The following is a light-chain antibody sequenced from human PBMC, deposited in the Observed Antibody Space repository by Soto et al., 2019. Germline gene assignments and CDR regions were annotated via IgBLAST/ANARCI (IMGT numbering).Light chain of an antibody. V-gene: IGLV2-23*02. CDR2: EVS. Sequence: QSALTQPASVSGSPGQSITISCTGTSSDVGSYNLVSWYQQHPGKAPKLMIYEVSKQPSGVSNRFSGSKSGNTASLTISGLQAEDGAEYYCCGYAGSVVFGGGTKLTVL. CDR3: CGYAGSVV. J-gene: IGLJ2*01. CDR1: SSDVGSYNL.